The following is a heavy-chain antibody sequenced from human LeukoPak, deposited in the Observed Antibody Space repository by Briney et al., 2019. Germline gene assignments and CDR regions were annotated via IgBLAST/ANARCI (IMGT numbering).Heavy chain of an antibody. V-gene: IGHV1-69*13. CDR1: GGTSSSYA. J-gene: IGHJ5*02. CDR3: ARDREEKYQLPKAVAVFLGFDP. Sequence: TSVKVSCKASGGTSSSYAISWVRQAPGQGLEWIGGIIRIFGAANYAQKFQGRVTITADESTSTAYMELSSLRSEDTAVYYCARDREEKYQLPKAVAVFLGFDPWGQGTLVTVSS. D-gene: IGHD2-2*01. CDR2: IIRIFGAA.